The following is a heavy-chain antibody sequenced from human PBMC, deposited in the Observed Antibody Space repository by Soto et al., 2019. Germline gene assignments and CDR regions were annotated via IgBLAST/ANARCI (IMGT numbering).Heavy chain of an antibody. J-gene: IGHJ4*02. CDR1: EDIFSSSG. CDR3: AKGDTSAAATNGPLDL. Sequence: QAQVVQSGAEVIKPGSSVKVSCRASEDIFSSSGFSWVRQAPGLGLEWMGGIIPVFGRTEYAQRFWDRVRISADADMRTGYKELKSPTSDNTALYYFAKGDTSAAATNGPLDLWGQGTLVTVSS. CDR2: IIPVFGRT. V-gene: IGHV1-69*01. D-gene: IGHD2-8*01.